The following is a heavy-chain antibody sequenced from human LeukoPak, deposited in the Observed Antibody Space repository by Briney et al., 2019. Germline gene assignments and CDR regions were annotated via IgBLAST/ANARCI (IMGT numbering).Heavy chain of an antibody. CDR1: GGSINNYY. CDR3: ARVERSRVATTTTTVYYHYMDV. Sequence: SQTLSLTCTVTGGSINNYYWTWIRQPPGKGLEWIGYIYYKGSTNSNPSLKSRLSMSVDTSNNQLSLKLSSVTAADTAVYYCARVERSRVATTTTTVYYHYMDVWGQGTTVTVSS. D-gene: IGHD5-12*01. CDR2: IYYKGST. J-gene: IGHJ6*02. V-gene: IGHV4-59*12.